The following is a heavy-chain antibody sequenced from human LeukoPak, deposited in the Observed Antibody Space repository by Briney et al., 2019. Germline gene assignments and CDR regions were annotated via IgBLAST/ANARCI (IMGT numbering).Heavy chain of an antibody. CDR1: GGSISSSSYY. D-gene: IGHD3-10*01. Sequence: SENLSLTCTASGGSISSSSYYWGWIRQPPGKGLEWISNIYYSGISYYNPSLKSRVTISVDTSKNQFSLNLSSVTAADTAVYYCARTYGGYYYGMDVWGQGTTVTVSS. CDR2: IYYSGIS. V-gene: IGHV4-39*01. J-gene: IGHJ6*02. CDR3: ARTYGGYYYGMDV.